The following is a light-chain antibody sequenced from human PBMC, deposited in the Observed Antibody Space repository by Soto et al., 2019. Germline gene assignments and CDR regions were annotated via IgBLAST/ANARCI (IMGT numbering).Light chain of an antibody. J-gene: IGKJ5*01. Sequence: EFVLTQSPATLSLSPGERATLSCRASQSVSSYLAWYQQKPGQAPRLLIYGASSRATGFPDRFSGSGSGTEFTLTICSLQSEDFAVYYCQQYNNWPPPITFGQGTRLEIK. CDR1: QSVSSY. V-gene: IGKV3D-15*01. CDR3: QQYNNWPPPIT. CDR2: GAS.